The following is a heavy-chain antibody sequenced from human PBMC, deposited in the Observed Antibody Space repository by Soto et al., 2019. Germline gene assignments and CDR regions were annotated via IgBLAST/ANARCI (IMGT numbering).Heavy chain of an antibody. Sequence: PSETLSLTCTVSGGSISSSSYYWGWIRQPPGKGLEWIGGIYYSGSTYYNPSLKSRVTISVDTSKNQFSLKLSSVTAADTAVYYCARHVLSGYSYDDKGYFDYWGQGTLVTVSS. J-gene: IGHJ4*02. V-gene: IGHV4-39*01. CDR3: ARHVLSGYSYDDKGYFDY. CDR2: IYYSGST. CDR1: GGSISSSSYY. D-gene: IGHD5-18*01.